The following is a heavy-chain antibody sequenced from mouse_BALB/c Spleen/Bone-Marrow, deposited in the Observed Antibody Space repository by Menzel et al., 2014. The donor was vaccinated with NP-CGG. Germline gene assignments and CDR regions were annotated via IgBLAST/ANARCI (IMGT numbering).Heavy chain of an antibody. CDR1: GYTFTDYY. V-gene: IGHV1-26*01. CDR2: INPNNGNT. J-gene: IGHJ4*01. CDR3: ARSRAMDY. Sequence: VQLKDSGPDLVKPGASVKMSCKASGYTFTDYYMKWVKQSHGKRLEWIGDINPNNGNTFYNQKFKGKASLTVDKSSTTAYMQLNSLTSEDSAVYYCARSRAMDYWGQGTSVPVSS.